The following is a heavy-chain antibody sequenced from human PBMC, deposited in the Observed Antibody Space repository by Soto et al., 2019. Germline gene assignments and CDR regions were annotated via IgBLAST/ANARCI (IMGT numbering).Heavy chain of an antibody. CDR3: ARMESFGSLNWFHX. V-gene: IGHV1-8*02. CDR2: INPGSGDT. D-gene: IGHD5-18*01. J-gene: IGHJ5*02. CDR1: GYTFTNND. Sequence: SVQVSFQASGYTFTNNDVSWVRQATGQGLEWMGWINPGSGDTGYAKKFKGRVTMTRDISIATAYMELNRLTSEETAIYYCARMESFGSLNWFHXWGQGTLVTVSX.